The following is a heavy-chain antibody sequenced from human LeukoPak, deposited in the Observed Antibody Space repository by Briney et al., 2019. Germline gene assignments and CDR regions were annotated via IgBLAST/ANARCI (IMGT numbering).Heavy chain of an antibody. J-gene: IGHJ5*02. Sequence: SSETLSLTCTVSGGSIRSSYYYWGWIRQPPGKGLEWIGEINHSGSTNYNPSLKSRVTISVDTSKNQFSLKLSSVTAADTAVYYCARGITGTWGQGTLVTVSS. D-gene: IGHD1-20*01. V-gene: IGHV4-39*07. CDR1: GGSIRSSYYY. CDR3: ARGITGT. CDR2: INHSGST.